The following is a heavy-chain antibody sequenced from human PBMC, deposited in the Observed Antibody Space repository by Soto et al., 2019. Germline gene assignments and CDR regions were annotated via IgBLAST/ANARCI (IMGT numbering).Heavy chain of an antibody. Sequence: EVQLVESGGGLVQPGGSLRLSCVVSEFTFGSSWMHWVRQGPGKGLVWVSRINSDGSSTNYADSVKGRFTTSRDNAKNMLYLQMNSLRDEDTALYYCVTGWADYWGQGTLVTVSS. CDR2: INSDGSST. CDR1: EFTFGSSW. J-gene: IGHJ4*02. D-gene: IGHD1-26*01. V-gene: IGHV3-74*01. CDR3: VTGWADY.